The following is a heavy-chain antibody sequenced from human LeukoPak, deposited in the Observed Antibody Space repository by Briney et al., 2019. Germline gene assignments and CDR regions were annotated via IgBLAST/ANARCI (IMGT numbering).Heavy chain of an antibody. CDR1: GFTFSSYS. CDR2: IRSKAYGGTT. Sequence: GGSLRLSCAASGFTFSSYSMNWVRQAPGKGLEWVGFIRSKAYGGTTEYAASVKGRFTISRDDSKSIAYLQMNSLKTEDTAVYYCTRARTSGIAAAGSGYYFDYWGQGTLVTVSS. CDR3: TRARTSGIAAAGSGYYFDY. J-gene: IGHJ4*02. D-gene: IGHD6-13*01. V-gene: IGHV3-49*04.